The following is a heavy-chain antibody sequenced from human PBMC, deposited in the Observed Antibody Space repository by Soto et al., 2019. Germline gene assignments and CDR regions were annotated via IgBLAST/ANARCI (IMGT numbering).Heavy chain of an antibody. Sequence: ASVKVSCKASGYTFTSYGISWVRQAPGQGLEWMGWISAYNGNTNYAQKLQGRVNKTTDTSTSTAYLALRSLRSDDTAVYYCARANLITMVRGVIITTPSPYFDYWGQGTLVTVSS. V-gene: IGHV1-18*01. CDR2: ISAYNGNT. D-gene: IGHD3-10*01. CDR3: ARANLITMVRGVIITTPSPYFDY. J-gene: IGHJ4*02. CDR1: GYTFTSYG.